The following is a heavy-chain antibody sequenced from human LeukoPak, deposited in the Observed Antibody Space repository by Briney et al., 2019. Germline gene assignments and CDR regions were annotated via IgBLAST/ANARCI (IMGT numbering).Heavy chain of an antibody. V-gene: IGHV3-30*18. CDR2: ISYYGSNK. D-gene: IGHD5-24*01. J-gene: IGHJ4*02. CDR3: AKDSVRWRQFYFYY. Sequence: GGSLRLFCAPSGFTFSSYGMHWVRQAPGKGGEGVAVISYYGSNKYYADSVKGRFPISRDNSKNALYLQMNSLRAEDMAVYYCAKDSVRWRQFYFYYWGQGTLVTVSS. CDR1: GFTFSSYG.